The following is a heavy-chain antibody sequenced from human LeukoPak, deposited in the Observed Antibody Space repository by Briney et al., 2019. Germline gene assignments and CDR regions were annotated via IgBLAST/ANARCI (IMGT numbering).Heavy chain of an antibody. CDR3: ARGTPYNP. CDR1: GASIDSGRYY. CDR2: IHYSGTT. D-gene: IGHD4-11*01. V-gene: IGHV4-39*07. Sequence: PSETLSLTCTVSGASIDSGRYYWGWIRQPPGKGLEWIGSIHYSGTTYYNPSLKSRVTISIDTSNNQFSLKLSSVTAADTAVYYCARGTPYNPWGQGTLVTVYS. J-gene: IGHJ5*02.